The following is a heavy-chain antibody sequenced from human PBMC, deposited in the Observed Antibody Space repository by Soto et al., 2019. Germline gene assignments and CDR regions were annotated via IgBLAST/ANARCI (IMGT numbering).Heavy chain of an antibody. D-gene: IGHD3-9*01. CDR2: IIPILGIA. Sequence: ASVKVSGKASGGTFSSYTISWVRQAPGQGLEWMGRIIPILGIANYAQKFQGRVTITADKSTSTAYMELSSLRSEDTAVYYCARVRATYYDILTGYAPNDYWGQGTLVTVSS. CDR1: GGTFSSYT. V-gene: IGHV1-69*02. J-gene: IGHJ4*02. CDR3: ARVRATYYDILTGYAPNDY.